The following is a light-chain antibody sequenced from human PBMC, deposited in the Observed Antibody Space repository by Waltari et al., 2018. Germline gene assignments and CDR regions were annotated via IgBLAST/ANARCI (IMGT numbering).Light chain of an antibody. CDR2: ENS. CDR3: GTWDSSLSGAV. V-gene: IGLV1-51*02. J-gene: IGLJ7*01. Sequence: QSVLTQPPSVSAAPGQRVTTSCPGGSSNIGNNYVPWYRQFPGTAPKLLIYENSERPSGIPGRFSGSKSGTSATLDITGLQAGDEADHYCGTWDSSLSGAVFGGGTHLTVL. CDR1: SSNIGNNY.